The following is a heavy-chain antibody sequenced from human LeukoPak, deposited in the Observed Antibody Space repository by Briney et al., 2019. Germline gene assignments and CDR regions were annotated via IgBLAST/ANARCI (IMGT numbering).Heavy chain of an antibody. Sequence: SETLSLTCTVSGYSISSGYYWGWIRQPPGKGLEWIGSIYHSGSTYYNPSLKRRVTISVDTSKNQFSLKLSSVTAADTAVYYCVRDFWSGYPFDYWGQGTLVTVSS. D-gene: IGHD3-3*01. CDR3: VRDFWSGYPFDY. CDR2: IYHSGST. CDR1: GYSISSGYY. V-gene: IGHV4-38-2*02. J-gene: IGHJ4*02.